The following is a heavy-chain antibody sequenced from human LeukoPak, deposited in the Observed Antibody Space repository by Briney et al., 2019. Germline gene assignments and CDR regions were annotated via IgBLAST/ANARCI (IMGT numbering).Heavy chain of an antibody. D-gene: IGHD3-16*01. V-gene: IGHV4-34*01. CDR1: GGSFSGYY. CDR2: INHRGST. CDR3: ASEGAFFDY. Sequence: PSETLSLTCAVYGGSFSGYYWSWIRQPPGKGLEWIGEINHRGSTNYNPSLKSRVTISVDTSKNQFSLKLSSVTAADTAVYYCASEGAFFDYWGQGTLVTVSS. J-gene: IGHJ4*02.